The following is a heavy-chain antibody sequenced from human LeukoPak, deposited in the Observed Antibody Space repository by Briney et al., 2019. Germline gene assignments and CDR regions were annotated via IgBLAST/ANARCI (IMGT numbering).Heavy chain of an antibody. CDR3: ARDKYVMDTATVGPIFDY. CDR2: INWNGGST. V-gene: IGHV3-20*04. Sequence: AGGSLRLSCAASGFTFDDYGMSWVRQAPGKGLEWVSGINWNGGSTGYADSVKGRFTISRDNAKNSLYLQMNSLRAEDTALYYCARDKYVMDTATVGPIFDYWGQGTLVTVSS. D-gene: IGHD5-18*01. CDR1: GFTFDDYG. J-gene: IGHJ4*02.